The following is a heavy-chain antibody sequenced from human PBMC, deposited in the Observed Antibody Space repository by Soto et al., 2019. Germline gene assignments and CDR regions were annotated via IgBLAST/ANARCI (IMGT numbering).Heavy chain of an antibody. Sequence: SVKVSCKASGGTFSSYTISWVRQAPGQGLEWMGRIIPILGIANYAQKFQGRVTITADKSTSTAYMELSSLRSEDTAVYYCARDCSSTSCYSPVGYWGQGTLVTVSS. V-gene: IGHV1-69*04. CDR2: IIPILGIA. CDR3: ARDCSSTSCYSPVGY. D-gene: IGHD2-2*01. CDR1: GGTFSSYT. J-gene: IGHJ4*02.